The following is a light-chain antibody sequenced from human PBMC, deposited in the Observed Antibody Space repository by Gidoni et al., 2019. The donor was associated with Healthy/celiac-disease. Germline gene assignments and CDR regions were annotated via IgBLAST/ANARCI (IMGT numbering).Light chain of an antibody. V-gene: IGLV3-1*01. Sequence: SYELTQPPSVSVSPGQTASITCSGDKLGDKYACWYQQKPGQSPVLVIYQDSKRPSGIPERFSGSNSGNTATRTISGTQAMDEADYYCQAWDSSTAPFGGGTKLTVL. CDR1: KLGDKY. CDR3: QAWDSSTAP. CDR2: QDS. J-gene: IGLJ2*01.